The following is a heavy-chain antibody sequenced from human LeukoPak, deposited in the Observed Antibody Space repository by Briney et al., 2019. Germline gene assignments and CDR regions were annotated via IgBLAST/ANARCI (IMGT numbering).Heavy chain of an antibody. Sequence: SETLSLTCTVSGGSISSSSYYWGWIRQPPGKGLEWIGTIYYTGSTYYNPSHRSRVTISADTSKNQFSLKLSSVTAADTAFYYCARQKYYYGSGFDYWGQGTLVTVSS. CDR2: IYYTGST. D-gene: IGHD3-10*01. V-gene: IGHV4-39*01. J-gene: IGHJ4*02. CDR1: GGSISSSSYY. CDR3: ARQKYYYGSGFDY.